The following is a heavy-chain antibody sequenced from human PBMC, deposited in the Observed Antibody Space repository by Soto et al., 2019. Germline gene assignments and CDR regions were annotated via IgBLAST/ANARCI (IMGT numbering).Heavy chain of an antibody. CDR2: IWYDGSNK. CDR1: GFTFSSYG. Sequence: QVQLMESGGGVVQPGNSLRLSCAASGFTFSSYGMHWVRQAPGKGLEWVAVIWYDGSNKYYADSVKGRFTISRDNSKNTLYLQMNSLRAEDTAVYYCARDQQWLVRFYFDFWGQGTLVTVSS. J-gene: IGHJ4*02. CDR3: ARDQQWLVRFYFDF. D-gene: IGHD6-19*01. V-gene: IGHV3-33*01.